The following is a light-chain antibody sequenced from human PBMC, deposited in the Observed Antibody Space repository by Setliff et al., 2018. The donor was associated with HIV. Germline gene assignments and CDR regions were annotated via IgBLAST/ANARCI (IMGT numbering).Light chain of an antibody. V-gene: IGLV2-14*03. Sequence: QSALTQPASVSGSPGQSITISCTGTSSDVGLYNYVSWYQQHPGKAPKLMIYDVSNRPSGVSNRFSGSKSGNTASLTISGLQAEDEADYYCSSYTNISTRVVVGGGTK. J-gene: IGLJ2*01. CDR3: SSYTNISTRVV. CDR2: DVS. CDR1: SSDVGLYNY.